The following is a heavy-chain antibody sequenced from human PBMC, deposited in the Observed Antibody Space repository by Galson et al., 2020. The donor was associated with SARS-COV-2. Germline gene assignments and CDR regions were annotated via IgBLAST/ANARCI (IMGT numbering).Heavy chain of an antibody. J-gene: IGHJ2*01. CDR3: AKALDGQNFFEL. CDR2: ISRHGDTI. V-gene: IGHV3-11*04. Sequence: GESLKISCAASGFTFSNSYMSWIRQAPGKGLEWVSYISRHGDTIYYPNSVKGRFTVSRDNAKKFLYLQMNSLRAEDTAVYYCAKALDGQNFFELWGRGTLVTVSS. CDR1: GFTFSNSY.